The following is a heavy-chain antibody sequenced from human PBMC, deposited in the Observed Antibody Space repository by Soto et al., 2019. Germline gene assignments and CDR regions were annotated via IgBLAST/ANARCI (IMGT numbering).Heavy chain of an antibody. CDR3: AKALGLGGMGV. J-gene: IGHJ6*02. CDR1: GFTFSSYG. CDR2: ISYDGSNK. D-gene: IGHD3-16*01. V-gene: IGHV3-30*18. Sequence: QVQLVESGGGVVQPGRSLRLSCAASGFTFSSYGMHWVRQAPGKGLEWVAVISYDGSNKYYADSVKGRFTISRDNSKNTLYLQMNSLRAEDTAVYYRAKALGLGGMGVWGQGTTVTVSS.